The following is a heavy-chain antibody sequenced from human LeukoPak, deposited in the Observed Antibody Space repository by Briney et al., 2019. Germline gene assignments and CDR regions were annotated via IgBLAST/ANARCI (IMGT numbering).Heavy chain of an antibody. V-gene: IGHV1-2*02. J-gene: IGHJ6*02. CDR2: INPNSGGT. Sequence: GASVKVSCKASGYTFTGYYMHWVRQAPGQGLEWMGWINPNSGGTNYAQKFQGRVTMTRDTSISTAYMELSRLRSDDTAVYYCARVAVRDYYYGMDVWGQGTTVTVSS. CDR1: GYTFTGYY. CDR3: ARVAVRDYYYGMDV. D-gene: IGHD3-3*01.